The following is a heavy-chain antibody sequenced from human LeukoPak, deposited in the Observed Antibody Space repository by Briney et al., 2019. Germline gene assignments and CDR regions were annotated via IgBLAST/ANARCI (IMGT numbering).Heavy chain of an antibody. Sequence: PGGSLRLSCAASGFTASSNYMSWVRQAPGKGLEWVSVIYSGGSTYYADSVKGRFTISRDNSKNTLYLQMNSLRAEDTAVYYCAREAYYYDSSGYYYVNYFDYWGQGTLVTVSS. D-gene: IGHD3-22*01. CDR3: AREAYYYDSSGYYYVNYFDY. J-gene: IGHJ4*02. V-gene: IGHV3-53*01. CDR1: GFTASSNY. CDR2: IYSGGST.